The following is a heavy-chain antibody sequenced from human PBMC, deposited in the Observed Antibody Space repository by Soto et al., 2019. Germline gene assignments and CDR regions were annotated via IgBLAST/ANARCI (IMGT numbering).Heavy chain of an antibody. V-gene: IGHV3-30*18. J-gene: IGHJ6*02. CDR2: ISYDGSNQ. CDR3: AKDIVVVSAASPLDYFFGMDV. D-gene: IGHD2-15*01. CDR1: GFTFRTYG. Sequence: GGSLRLSCAASGFTFRTYGMHFFRQSAFKWLEWVAAISYDGSNQYYADSVKGRFTISRDNSKNTLYLHMNSLRADDTAVYYCAKDIVVVSAASPLDYFFGMDVWGQGTTVTVSS.